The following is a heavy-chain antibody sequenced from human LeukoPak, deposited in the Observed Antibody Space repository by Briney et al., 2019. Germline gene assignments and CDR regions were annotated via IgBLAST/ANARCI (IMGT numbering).Heavy chain of an antibody. Sequence: GGSLRLSCAASGFTFSSYAMSWVRQAPGKGLEWVAIMKYDGSKKYYVDSVEGRFTISRDNAKNSLSLQMNNLRVEDTAVYYCARAALESHFDWPGTFDFWGQGTMVTVSS. J-gene: IGHJ3*01. CDR2: MKYDGSKK. CDR3: ARAALESHFDWPGTFDF. CDR1: GFTFSSYA. V-gene: IGHV3-7*01. D-gene: IGHD3-9*01.